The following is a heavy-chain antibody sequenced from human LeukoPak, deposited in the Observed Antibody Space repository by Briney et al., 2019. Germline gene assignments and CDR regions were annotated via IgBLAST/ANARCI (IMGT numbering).Heavy chain of an antibody. D-gene: IGHD3-22*01. J-gene: IGHJ3*02. V-gene: IGHV4-39*01. CDR1: GGSISSNYYY. CDR3: ARRTINKRVVSPFDI. Sequence: PSETLSLTCTVSGGSISSNYYYWGWIRQPPGKGLEWIGSVYYSGTTYHNPSLKSRVTISVDTSKNQFSLKLSSVTAADTAVYFCARRTINKRVVSPFDIWGQGTMVTVSS. CDR2: VYYSGTT.